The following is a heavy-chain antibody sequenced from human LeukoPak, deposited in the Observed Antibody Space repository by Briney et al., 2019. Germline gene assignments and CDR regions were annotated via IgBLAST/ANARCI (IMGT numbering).Heavy chain of an antibody. J-gene: IGHJ4*02. V-gene: IGHV4-59*01. D-gene: IGHD3-22*01. CDR2: MFYSGST. CDR3: AAYDSSGYAFHY. CDR1: GGSISSYY. Sequence: SETLSLTCTVSGGSISSYYWSWIRQPPGKGLEWIGYMFYSGSTNYNPSLKSRVTTSVDTSKNQFSLRLTSVTAADTAVYYCAAYDSSGYAFHYWGQGTLVTVSS.